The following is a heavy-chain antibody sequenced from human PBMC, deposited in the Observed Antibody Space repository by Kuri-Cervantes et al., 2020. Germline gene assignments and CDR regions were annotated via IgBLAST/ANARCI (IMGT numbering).Heavy chain of an antibody. CDR1: GFTFSSYG. V-gene: IGHV3-30*18. CDR3: AKGPSDSHYWGFDP. J-gene: IGHJ5*02. CDR2: ISYGGSNK. D-gene: IGHD5-12*01. Sequence: GGSLRLSCAASGFTFSSYGMHWVRQAPGKGLEWVAVISYGGSNKYYADSVKGRFTISRDNSKNTLYLQMNSLRAEDTAVYYCAKGPSDSHYWGFDPWGQGALVTVSS.